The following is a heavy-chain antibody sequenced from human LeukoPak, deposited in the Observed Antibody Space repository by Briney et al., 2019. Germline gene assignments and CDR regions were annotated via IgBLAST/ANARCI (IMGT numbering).Heavy chain of an antibody. V-gene: IGHV1-46*01. CDR2: INPSGGST. D-gene: IGHD3-3*01. J-gene: IGHJ6*03. CDR1: GYTFTSYY. CDR3: ARARYETRIWPKSRYDYYHYMDV. Sequence: ASVKVSCKASGYTFTSYYMHWVRQAPGQGLEWMGIINPSGGSTSYAQKFQGRVTMTRDMSTSTVYMELSSLRSEDMAVYYCARARYETRIWPKSRYDYYHYMDVWGKGTTVTVSS.